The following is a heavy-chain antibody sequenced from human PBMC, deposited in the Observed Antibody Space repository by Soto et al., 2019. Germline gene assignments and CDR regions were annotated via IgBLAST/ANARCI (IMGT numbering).Heavy chain of an antibody. J-gene: IGHJ4*02. D-gene: IGHD3-16*01. V-gene: IGHV3-7*01. CDR2: IKEDGSEK. Sequence: EVHLVESGGGLFQPGGSLRLSCAASAFSFSSHWLSWVREAPGKRLEWVANIKEDGSEKYYVESVKGRFTISRDNAKSSVYLQMTSLRVEDTAVYYCARIVWGYDYVWGSYFDDWGQGTLVTVSS. CDR3: ARIVWGYDYVWGSYFDD. CDR1: AFSFSSHW.